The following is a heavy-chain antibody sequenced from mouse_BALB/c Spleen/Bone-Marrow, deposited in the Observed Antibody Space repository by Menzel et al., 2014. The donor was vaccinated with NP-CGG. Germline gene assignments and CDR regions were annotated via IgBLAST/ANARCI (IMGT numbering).Heavy chain of an antibody. CDR3: VRELVHGMDY. CDR1: GYAFTNYF. CDR2: IDPGSGGT. D-gene: IGHD2-12*01. J-gene: IGHJ4*01. Sequence: VQLQQSGAELVRPGTSVKVSCKASGYAFTNYFIEWVKQRPGQGLEWIGVIDPGSGGTNYNEKFKGKATLTADKSSSTAYMQLSSLTSDASAVYFCVRELVHGMDYWGQGTSVTVAS. V-gene: IGHV1-54*01.